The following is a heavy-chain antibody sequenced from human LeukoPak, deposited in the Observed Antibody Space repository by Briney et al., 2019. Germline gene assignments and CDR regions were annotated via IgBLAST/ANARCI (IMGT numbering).Heavy chain of an antibody. CDR1: GVTFSSYA. V-gene: IGHV3-23*01. CDR2: LSGSGDNT. Sequence: PGGSLRLSCAASGVTFSSYAMSWVRQAPGKGLEWVSSLSGSGDNTYYADSVKGRFTISRDNSKNTLYLQMNSLRVEDTAVYYCAKDLTVTTRGDALDIWGQGTMVAVSS. D-gene: IGHD4-17*01. CDR3: AKDLTVTTRGDALDI. J-gene: IGHJ3*02.